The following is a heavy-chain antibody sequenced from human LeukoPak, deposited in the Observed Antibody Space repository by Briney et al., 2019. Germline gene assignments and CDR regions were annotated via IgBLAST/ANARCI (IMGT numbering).Heavy chain of an antibody. CDR1: GFTFDDYA. Sequence: PGRSLRLSCAASGFTFDDYAMHWVRQAPGKGLEWVSGISWNSGSIGYADSVKGRFTISRDNAKNSLYLPMNSLRAEDTAVYYCARVSSKATVRGLITKKNYFYYYMDVWGKGTTVTISS. D-gene: IGHD3-10*01. CDR3: ARVSSKATVRGLITKKNYFYYYMDV. V-gene: IGHV3-9*01. J-gene: IGHJ6*03. CDR2: ISWNSGSI.